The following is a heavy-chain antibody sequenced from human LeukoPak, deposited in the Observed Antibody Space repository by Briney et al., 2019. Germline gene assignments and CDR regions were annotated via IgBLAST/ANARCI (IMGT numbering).Heavy chain of an antibody. D-gene: IGHD3-10*01. V-gene: IGHV4-30-4*08. CDR1: GGSISSGDYY. CDR3: AREPDYGSGHGY. Sequence: SQTLSLTCTVSGGSISSGDYYWSWIRQPPGKGLEWIGYIYYSGSTNYNPSLKSRVTISVDRSKNQFSLKLSSVTAADTAVYYCAREPDYGSGHGYWGQGTLVTVSS. CDR2: IYYSGST. J-gene: IGHJ4*02.